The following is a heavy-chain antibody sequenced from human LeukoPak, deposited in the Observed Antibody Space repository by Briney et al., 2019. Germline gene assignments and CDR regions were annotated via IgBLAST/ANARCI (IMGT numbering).Heavy chain of an antibody. CDR1: GGSISSYY. CDR2: IYYSGST. V-gene: IGHV4-59*01. Sequence: SETLSLTCTVSGGSISSYYWSWIRQPPGKGLEWIGYIYYSGSTNYNPSLKGRVTISVDTSKNQFSLKLSSVTAADTAVYYCARLYSSGWSNAFDIWGQGTMVTVSS. CDR3: ARLYSSGWSNAFDI. J-gene: IGHJ3*02. D-gene: IGHD6-19*01.